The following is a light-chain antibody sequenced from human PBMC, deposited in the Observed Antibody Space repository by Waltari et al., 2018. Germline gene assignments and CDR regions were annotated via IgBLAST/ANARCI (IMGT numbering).Light chain of an antibody. J-gene: IGKJ1*01. Sequence: EIVMTQSPVTLSVSPGERTTLSCRASQSVGSNFAWYQQKPGQAPSLLIYGASTRANGIPGRFSGSGSGTEFTLTLSSLQSEDFAVYYCQQYNKWPRTFGQGTKVEIK. CDR3: QQYNKWPRT. CDR2: GAS. CDR1: QSVGSN. V-gene: IGKV3-15*01.